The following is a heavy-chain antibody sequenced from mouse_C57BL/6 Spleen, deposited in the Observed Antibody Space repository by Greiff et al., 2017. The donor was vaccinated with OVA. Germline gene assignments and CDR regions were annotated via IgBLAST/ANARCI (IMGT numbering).Heavy chain of an antibody. D-gene: IGHD2-13*01. CDR2: ISDGGSYT. J-gene: IGHJ3*01. V-gene: IGHV5-4*03. CDR1: GFTFSSYA. Sequence: EVKLMESGGGLVKPGGSLKLSCAASGFTFSSYAMSWVRQTPDKRLEWVATISDGGSYTYYPDNVKGRFTISRDNAKNNPYLQMGHLRSEDTAVYYCARGGDGDFAYWGQGTLVTVSA. CDR3: ARGGDGDFAY.